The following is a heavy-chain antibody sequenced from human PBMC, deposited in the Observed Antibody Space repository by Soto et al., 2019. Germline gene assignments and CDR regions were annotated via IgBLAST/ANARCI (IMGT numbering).Heavy chain of an antibody. D-gene: IGHD3-16*01. CDR1: GYTFTSYG. V-gene: IGHV1-18*01. Sequence: QVQLVQSGAEVKTPGASVKVSCKTSGYTFTSYGLSWVRQAPGQGLEWMGWINGYTGNTNYAQKFQGRVTMTTDTSTNTAYLDLWTLISDDTAVYYCARSWVTGKGGMDVWGQGTTVTVSS. CDR2: INGYTGNT. CDR3: ARSWVTGKGGMDV. J-gene: IGHJ6*02.